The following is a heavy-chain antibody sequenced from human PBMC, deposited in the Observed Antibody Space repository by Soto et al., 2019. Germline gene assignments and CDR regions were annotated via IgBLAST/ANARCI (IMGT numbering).Heavy chain of an antibody. CDR1: GYTFTSYA. CDR2: INAGNGNT. J-gene: IGHJ6*02. Sequence: QVQLVQSGAEVKKPGASVKVSCKASGYTFTSYAMHWVRQAPGQRLEWMGWINAGNGNTKYSQKFQGRVTITRDTXASTAYMELSSLRSEDTAVYYCARTENYYYYYGMDVWGQGTTVTVSS. V-gene: IGHV1-3*01. CDR3: ARTENYYYYYGMDV.